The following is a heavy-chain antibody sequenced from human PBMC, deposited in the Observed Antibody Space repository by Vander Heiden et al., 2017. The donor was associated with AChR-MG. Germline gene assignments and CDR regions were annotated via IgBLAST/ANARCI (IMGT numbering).Heavy chain of an antibody. V-gene: IGHV3-30*18. D-gene: IGHD3-10*01. CDR2: ISYDGSNK. CDR3: AKGQYYYGSGSYYSGILDY. CDR1: GFTFSSYG. J-gene: IGHJ4*02. Sequence: QVQLVESGGGVVQPGRSLRLSCAASGFTFSSYGMHWVRQAPGKGLEWVAVISYDGSNKYYADSVKGRFTISRDNSKNTLYLQMNSLRAEDTAVYYCAKGQYYYGSGSYYSGILDYWGQGTLVTVS.